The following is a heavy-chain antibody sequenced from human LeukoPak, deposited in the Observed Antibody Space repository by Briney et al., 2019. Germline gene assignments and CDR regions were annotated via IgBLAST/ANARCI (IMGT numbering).Heavy chain of an antibody. CDR2: IYPGDSDT. D-gene: IGHD1-1*01. CDR3: ARHARSTGPDAFDI. CDR1: GYSFTSYW. J-gene: IGHJ3*02. V-gene: IGHV5-51*01. Sequence: GESLKISCKGSGYSFTSYWIGWVRQMPRKGLEWMGIIYPGDSDTRYSLSFQGQVTISADKSISTAYLQWSSLKASDTAMYYCARHARSTGPDAFDIWGQGTMVTVSS.